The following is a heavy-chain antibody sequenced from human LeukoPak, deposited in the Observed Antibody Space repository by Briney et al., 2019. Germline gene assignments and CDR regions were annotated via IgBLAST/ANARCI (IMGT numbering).Heavy chain of an antibody. Sequence: SETLSLTCTVSGGSISSSSYYWGWIRQPPGKGLEWIGSIYYSGSTYYNPSLKSRVTISVDTSKNQFSLKLSSVTAADTAVYYCARSSGRWWFDPWGQGTLVTVSS. D-gene: IGHD6-25*01. J-gene: IGHJ5*02. CDR1: GGSISSSSYY. CDR3: ARSSGRWWFDP. V-gene: IGHV4-39*07. CDR2: IYYSGST.